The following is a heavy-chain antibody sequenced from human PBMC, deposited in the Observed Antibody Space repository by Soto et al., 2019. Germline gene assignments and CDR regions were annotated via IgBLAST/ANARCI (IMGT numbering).Heavy chain of an antibody. J-gene: IGHJ6*02. CDR2: IYYSGST. CDR1: GGSISSGGYY. V-gene: IGHV4-31*03. Sequence: QVQLQESGPGLVKPSQTLSLTCTVSGGSISSGGYYWSWIRQHPGKGLEWIGYIYYSGSTYYNPSLRSRVTISVDTAKNQYSLKLRYVKAADTAVYYCARGGVGRLEWPCYYGMDVWGQGTTVTVSS. CDR3: ARGGVGRLEWPCYYGMDV. D-gene: IGHD3-3*01.